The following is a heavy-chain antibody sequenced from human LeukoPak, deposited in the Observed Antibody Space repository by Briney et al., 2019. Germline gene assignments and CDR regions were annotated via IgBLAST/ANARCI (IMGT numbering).Heavy chain of an antibody. J-gene: IGHJ4*02. V-gene: IGHV3-48*04. CDR2: ISSSGSTI. Sequence: GGSLRLSCAASEFTFNNYGMNWVRQAPGKGLEWVSYISSSGSTIYYADSVKGRFTISGDNAKNSLYLQMNSLRAEDTAVYYCARERDYYDSSGYIDYWGQGTLVTVSS. CDR3: ARERDYYDSSGYIDY. CDR1: EFTFNNYG. D-gene: IGHD3-22*01.